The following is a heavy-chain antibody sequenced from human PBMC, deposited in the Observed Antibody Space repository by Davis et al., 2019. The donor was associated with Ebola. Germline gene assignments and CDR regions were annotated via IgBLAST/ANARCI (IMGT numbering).Heavy chain of an antibody. CDR2: ISYDGSNK. J-gene: IGHJ4*02. V-gene: IGHV3-30*18. Sequence: GESLKISYAASGFTFSSYGMHWVRQAPGKGLEWVAVISYDGSNKYYADSVKGRFTISRDNSKNTLYLQMNSLRAEDTAVYYCAKEMGMMYFDYWGQGTLVTVSS. D-gene: IGHD3-16*01. CDR1: GFTFSSYG. CDR3: AKEMGMMYFDY.